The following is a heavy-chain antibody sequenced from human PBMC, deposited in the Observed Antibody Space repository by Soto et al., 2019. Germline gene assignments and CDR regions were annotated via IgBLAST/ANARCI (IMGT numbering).Heavy chain of an antibody. CDR2: ISGGSAYI. CDR1: GFIFSSYY. CDR3: VRVWRLVGRYGMDV. D-gene: IGHD6-25*01. Sequence: DVQLVESGGGLVKPGGSLRLSCVGPGFIFSSYYMNWVRQAPGKGLEWVSSISGGSAYIYYADSVKGRFTISRDNAKNSLYLEMNSLRVEDTAVYYCVRVWRLVGRYGMDVWGQGTTVTVSS. J-gene: IGHJ6*02. V-gene: IGHV3-21*02.